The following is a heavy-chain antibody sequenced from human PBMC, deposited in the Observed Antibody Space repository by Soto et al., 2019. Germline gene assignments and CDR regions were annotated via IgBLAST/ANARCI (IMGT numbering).Heavy chain of an antibody. J-gene: IGHJ6*02. D-gene: IGHD3-16*01. CDR2: ISAYNGNT. V-gene: IGHV1-18*01. CDR1: GYTFTSYG. Sequence: QVQLLQSGAEVKKPGASVKVSCKASGYTFTSYGISWVRQAPGQGLEWMGWISAYNGNTNYAQQLQGRVTMTTNTSTSTAYIELRSLRSDDPAVYYGARDGALGENYYYYGMDVWGGGTTVTVS. CDR3: ARDGALGENYYYYGMDV.